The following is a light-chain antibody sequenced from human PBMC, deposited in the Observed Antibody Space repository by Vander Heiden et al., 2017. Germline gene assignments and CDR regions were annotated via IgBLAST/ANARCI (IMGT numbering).Light chain of an antibody. CDR2: LGS. CDR3: MQALQTPPCT. V-gene: IGKV2-28*01. J-gene: IGKJ2*02. Sequence: MTQSPLSLPVTPGEPASISCRSSQSLLHSNGYNYLDWYLQKPGQSPQLLIYLGSNRASGVPDRFSGSGSGTDFTLKISRVEAEDVGVYYCMQALQTPPCTFGQGTKLEIK. CDR1: QSLLHSNGYNY.